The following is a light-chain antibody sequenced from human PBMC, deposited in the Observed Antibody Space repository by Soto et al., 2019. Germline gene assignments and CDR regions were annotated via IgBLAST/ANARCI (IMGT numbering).Light chain of an antibody. CDR3: HQYGFSPAT. CDR1: QSVNSGY. J-gene: IGKJ1*01. V-gene: IGKV3-20*01. CDR2: GVS. Sequence: EIVLTQSPDTLSLSPGERATLSCRASQSVNSGYIAWYRQKPGQAPKLLIFGVSTRATGIPDRFRCSGSGTDFTLTISRLEPEDFAVYCCHQYGFSPATFGQGTKVDVK.